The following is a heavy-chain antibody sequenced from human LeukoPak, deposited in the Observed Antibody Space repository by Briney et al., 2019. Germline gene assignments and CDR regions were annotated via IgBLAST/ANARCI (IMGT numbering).Heavy chain of an antibody. D-gene: IGHD5/OR15-5a*01. CDR3: AKLFSAVSTKFEY. Sequence: GGSLRLSCAASGFIFSSYAMSWVRLAPGKGLEWVSAISGSGDSTYYADSVKGRFTISRDNSKNTLHLQMNSLRAEDTAIYYCAKLFSAVSTKFEYRGQGTQVTVSS. J-gene: IGHJ4*02. CDR2: ISGSGDST. CDR1: GFIFSSYA. V-gene: IGHV3-23*01.